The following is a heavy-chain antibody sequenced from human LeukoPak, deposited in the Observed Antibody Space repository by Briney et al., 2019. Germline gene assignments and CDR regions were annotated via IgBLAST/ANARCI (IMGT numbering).Heavy chain of an antibody. CDR1: GFIFSDFS. Sequence: PGGSLRLSCTVSGFIFSDFSMSWVRQAPGKGLEWVSSISSSSSYIYYADSVKGRFTISRDNAKNSLYLQMNSLRAEDTAVYYCARDASGWELLYYYFDYWGQGTLVTVSS. CDR3: ARDASGWELLYYYFDY. D-gene: IGHD1-26*01. CDR2: ISSSSSYI. J-gene: IGHJ4*02. V-gene: IGHV3-21*01.